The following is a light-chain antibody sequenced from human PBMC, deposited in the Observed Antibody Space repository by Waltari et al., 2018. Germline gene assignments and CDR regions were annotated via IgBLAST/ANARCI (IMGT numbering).Light chain of an antibody. V-gene: IGKV1-12*01. J-gene: IGKJ3*01. CDR2: ATS. CDR1: QDIRNW. CDR3: QQANSFPIT. Sequence: DIQMTQSPSSVSASVGDRVTITCRASQDIRNWLAWYQHKPGKAPNLLLYATSSLQTGVPSRFSGSGSETECTLTISSLQPEDFATYYCQQANSFPITFGPGTKVDIK.